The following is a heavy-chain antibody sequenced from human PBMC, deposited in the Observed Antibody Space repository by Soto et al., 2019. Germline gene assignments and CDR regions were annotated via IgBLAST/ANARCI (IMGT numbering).Heavy chain of an antibody. CDR3: ARDWRGSLMWFDP. CDR2: IHPNGNT. D-gene: IGHD3-16*01. J-gene: IGHJ5*02. V-gene: IGHV4-31*02. Sequence: NGGDYRSRKNKHPGKGLEWIGSIHPNGNTYYKSSLKSRVTISTDTSKNQFSLRLSSVTAADTAVYYCARDWRGSLMWFDPWGQGTLVTVSS. CDR1: NGGDY.